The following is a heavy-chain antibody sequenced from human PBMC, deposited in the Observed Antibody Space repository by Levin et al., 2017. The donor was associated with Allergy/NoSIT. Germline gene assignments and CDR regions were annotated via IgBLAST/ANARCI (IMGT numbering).Heavy chain of an antibody. Sequence: PSETLSLTCTVSGGSIGSSSYYWGWIRQPPGKVLEWIGSIYYTGGTYYNPSLKSRLTISVDTSKNQFSVKLTSVTAADTAVYYCARRFAASSNWDFDYWGQGSLVTVSS. CDR3: ARRFAASSNWDFDY. CDR2: IYYTGGT. CDR1: GGSIGSSSYY. V-gene: IGHV4-39*01. D-gene: IGHD4-11*01. J-gene: IGHJ4*02.